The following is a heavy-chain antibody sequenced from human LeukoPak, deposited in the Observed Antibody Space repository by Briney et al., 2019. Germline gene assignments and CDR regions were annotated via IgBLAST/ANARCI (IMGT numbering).Heavy chain of an antibody. D-gene: IGHD1-1*01. J-gene: IGHJ4*02. CDR1: GFSFRSCS. CDR2: ITGSSSYI. Sequence: GGSLRLSCAASGFSFRSCSMDWVRQAPGKGLEWVSSITGSSSYISYADSVKGRFTTSRDNAENSLFLQMNSLRPEATAVYFCARDRLEGGETFDSWGQGTLVTVSS. CDR3: ARDRLEGGETFDS. V-gene: IGHV3-21*01.